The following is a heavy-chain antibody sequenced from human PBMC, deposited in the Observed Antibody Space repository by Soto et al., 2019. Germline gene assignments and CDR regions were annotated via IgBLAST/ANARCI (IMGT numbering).Heavy chain of an antibody. J-gene: IGHJ4*02. CDR3: AKTPWFGELSGAFDY. CDR1: GFTFSSYA. Sequence: GGSLRLSCAASGFTFSSYAMSWVRQAPGKGLEWVSAISGSGGSTYYADSVKGRFTISRDNSKNTLYLQMNSLRAEDTAVYYCAKTPWFGELSGAFDYWGQGTLVTVSS. D-gene: IGHD3-10*01. V-gene: IGHV3-23*01. CDR2: ISGSGGST.